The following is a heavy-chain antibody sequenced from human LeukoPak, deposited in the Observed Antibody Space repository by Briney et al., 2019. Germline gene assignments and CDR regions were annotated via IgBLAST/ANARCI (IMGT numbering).Heavy chain of an antibody. D-gene: IGHD1-1*01. V-gene: IGHV3-30*02. CDR3: AKEKQLEPFDY. J-gene: IGHJ4*02. Sequence: GGSLRLSCGASGFRFSDYGMHWVRQSAGKGLEWVAFMLYDGIDRFYGDSVKGRFTISRDNSKNTMYLQMNSLRPEDTAVYYCAKEKQLEPFDYWGQGTLVTVSS. CDR1: GFRFSDYG. CDR2: MLYDGIDR.